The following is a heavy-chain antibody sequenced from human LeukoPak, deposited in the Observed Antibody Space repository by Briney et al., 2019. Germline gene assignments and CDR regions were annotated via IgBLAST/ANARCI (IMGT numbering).Heavy chain of an antibody. CDR3: ARTIVVAVTSRPVREFDY. J-gene: IGHJ4*02. V-gene: IGHV2-5*01. CDR2: IDWTGDK. D-gene: IGHD2-15*01. CDR1: GVSLSNTRVG. Sequence: SGPTLVKPTQTLTLTCTFSGVSLSNTRVGVGWIRQPPGKALEWLALIDWTGDKRYSPSLKSRLTITKDTSKNQVVLTMTNMDPVDTATYYCARTIVVAVTSRPVREFDYWGQGTLVTVSS.